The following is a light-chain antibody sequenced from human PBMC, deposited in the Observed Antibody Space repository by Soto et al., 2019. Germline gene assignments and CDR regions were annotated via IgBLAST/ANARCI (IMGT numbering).Light chain of an antibody. CDR2: DVS. J-gene: IGLJ1*01. V-gene: IGLV2-14*03. Sequence: QSALTQPASLSGSPGQSITISCTGTSSDVGGYNYVSWYQQHPGKAPKLMIYDVSNRPSGVSNRFSGSKSGNTASLTISGLQAEDEAEYYCSSYIASSTTHYVFGTGTTVTVL. CDR1: SSDVGGYNY. CDR3: SSYIASSTTHYV.